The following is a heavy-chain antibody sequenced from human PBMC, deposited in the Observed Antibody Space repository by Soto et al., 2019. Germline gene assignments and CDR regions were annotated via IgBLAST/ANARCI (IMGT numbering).Heavy chain of an antibody. CDR2: ISSGSDTI. CDR3: ARDRAAGGY. Sequence: EVQLVESGGGLVQPGGSLRLSCAASGFPFSTYEMNWVRQAPGKGLEWVAYISSGSDTIHYADSVRGRFTVSRDNAKNSLYLQMNSLRVEDTALYYCARDRAAGGYWGQGTLVTVSS. V-gene: IGHV3-48*03. J-gene: IGHJ4*02. D-gene: IGHD6-13*01. CDR1: GFPFSTYE.